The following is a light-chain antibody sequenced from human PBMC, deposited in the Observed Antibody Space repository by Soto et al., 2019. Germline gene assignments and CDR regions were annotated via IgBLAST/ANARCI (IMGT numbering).Light chain of an antibody. CDR3: QSYDSTLSARYV. CDR1: SSNIGAGYD. CDR2: GNI. V-gene: IGLV1-40*01. Sequence: QSVLTQPPSVTGAPGQRVTISCTGSSSNIGAGYDVHWYQQRPGTALILLIFGNINRPSGVPDRFSGSKSGTSASLAITGLQAEDEGDYYCQSYDSTLSARYVFGTGTKVTV. J-gene: IGLJ1*01.